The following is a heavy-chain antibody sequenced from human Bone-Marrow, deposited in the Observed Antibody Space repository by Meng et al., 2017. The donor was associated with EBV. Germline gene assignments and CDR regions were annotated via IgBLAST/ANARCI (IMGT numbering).Heavy chain of an antibody. CDR2: LIPMFGAP. Sequence: QVAVLRSGAYVTMPGSSVTPACKTSGAPFRTDAISWVRQAPGQGLEWMGGLIPMFGAPNYAQKFQGRIAITADESTSTHYMELSSLRSEDTAVYYCASESGRGYTPDYWGQGTMVTVSS. CDR1: GAPFRTDA. V-gene: IGHV1-69*01. J-gene: IGHJ4*02. CDR3: ASESGRGYTPDY. D-gene: IGHD5-18*01.